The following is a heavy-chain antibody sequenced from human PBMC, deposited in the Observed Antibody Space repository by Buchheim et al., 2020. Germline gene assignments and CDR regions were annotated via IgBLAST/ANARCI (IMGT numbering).Heavy chain of an antibody. Sequence: QVQLVESGGGVVQPGRSLRLSCAASGFTFSSYAMHWVRQAPGKGLEWVAVISYDGSNKYYADSVKGRFTISRANSKNTLYLQMNSLRAEDTAVYYCASATYSNPILYYYYYGMDVWGQGTT. J-gene: IGHJ6*02. V-gene: IGHV3-30-3*01. CDR1: GFTFSSYA. D-gene: IGHD4-11*01. CDR2: ISYDGSNK. CDR3: ASATYSNPILYYYYYGMDV.